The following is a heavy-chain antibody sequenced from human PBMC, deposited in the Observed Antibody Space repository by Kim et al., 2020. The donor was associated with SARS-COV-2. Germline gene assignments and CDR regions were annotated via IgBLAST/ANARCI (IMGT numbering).Heavy chain of an antibody. D-gene: IGHD3-3*01. J-gene: IGHJ3*01. CDR1: GYTFTRYD. CDR2: MNPNSGNT. V-gene: IGHV1-8*01. CDR3: ARGRLTTIFGVTNRFD. Sequence: ASVKVSCKAAGYTFTRYDINWVRQAPGQGLEWMGWMNPNSGNTGYAQKFQGRVTMTRDTSINTAYMELSGLKFEDTAFYYCARGRLTTIFGVTNRFD.